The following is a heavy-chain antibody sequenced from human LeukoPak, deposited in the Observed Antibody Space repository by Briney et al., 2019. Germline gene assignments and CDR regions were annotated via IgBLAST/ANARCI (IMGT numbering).Heavy chain of an antibody. CDR2: ISGSGGRT. CDR1: GFTFGDYA. D-gene: IGHD3-3*01. V-gene: IGHV3-23*01. J-gene: IGHJ4*02. Sequence: GGSLRLSCAASGFTFGDYAMSWVRQAPGKGLEWVSSISGSGGRTYYGDSVKGRFTISRDNSKNTLYLQMNSLRAEDTAVYYCLEWQGVYWGQGTLVTVSS. CDR3: LEWQGVY.